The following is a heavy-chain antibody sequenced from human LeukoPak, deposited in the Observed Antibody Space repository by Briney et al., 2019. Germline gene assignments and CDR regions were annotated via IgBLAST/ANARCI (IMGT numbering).Heavy chain of an antibody. CDR1: GGSISSGDYY. Sequence: PSETLSLTCTVSGGSISSGDYYWRWIRQPPGKGLEWIGYIYYSGSTYYNPSLKSRVTISVDTSKNQFSLKLSSVTAADTAVYYCARVHYYGSGSVDYWGQGTLVTVSS. CDR3: ARVHYYGSGSVDY. J-gene: IGHJ4*02. D-gene: IGHD3-10*01. V-gene: IGHV4-30-4*01. CDR2: IYYSGST.